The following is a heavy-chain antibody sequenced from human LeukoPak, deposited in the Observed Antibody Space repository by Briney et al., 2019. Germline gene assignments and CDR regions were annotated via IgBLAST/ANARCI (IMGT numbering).Heavy chain of an antibody. CDR3: ARDKAGVFDY. CDR1: GFTFSSYA. V-gene: IGHV3-53*01. Sequence: GGSLRLSCAASGFTFSSYAMSWVRQAPGKGLEWVSVIYSGGSTYYADSVKGRFTVSRDNSKNTLYLQMNSLRVEDTAVYYCARDKAGVFDYWGQGTLVTVSS. J-gene: IGHJ4*02. CDR2: IYSGGST. D-gene: IGHD2-8*01.